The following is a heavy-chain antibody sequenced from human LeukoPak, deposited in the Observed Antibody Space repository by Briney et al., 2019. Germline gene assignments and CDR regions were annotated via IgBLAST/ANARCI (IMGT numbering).Heavy chain of an antibody. J-gene: IGHJ6*03. CDR3: ARGEFGDYYYFYMDV. V-gene: IGHV3-23*01. CDR2: LGASGGLT. D-gene: IGHD2/OR15-2a*01. Sequence: GGSLRLSCAASGFTFSSYAMSWVRQAPGKGLEGVSGLGASGGLTYYADSVKCRFTISRDNAKNSLFPQMNSLKAEDTATFYCARGEFGDYYYFYMDVWAKGTAVTVSS. CDR1: GFTFSSYA.